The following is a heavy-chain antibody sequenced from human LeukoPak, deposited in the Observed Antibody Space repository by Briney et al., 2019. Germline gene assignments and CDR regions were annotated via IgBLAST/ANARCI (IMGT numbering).Heavy chain of an antibody. J-gene: IGHJ4*02. CDR2: TYSSGTT. CDR1: GFTVSTSY. V-gene: IGHV3-66*01. Sequence: GGSLRLSCAASGFTVSTSYVSWVRQAPGKGLEWVSVTYSSGTTYYAHSLKDRFTISRDRSKNTLDLQINNLSVATTPVCYFARVSPFDYWGQGILVTVSS. CDR3: ARVSPFDY.